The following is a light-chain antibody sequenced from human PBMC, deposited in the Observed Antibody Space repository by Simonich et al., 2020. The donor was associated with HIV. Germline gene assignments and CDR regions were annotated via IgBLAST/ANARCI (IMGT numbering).Light chain of an antibody. CDR2: WAS. CDR3: QQYYSTPRT. Sequence: DIVMTQSPDSLAVSLGERATINCKSSLNILYNSNNKNYVALYQQKPGQPPTLLIYWASTRESGVPDRFSASGSGTDFTLTISSLQAEDVAVYYCQQYYSTPRTFGQGTKVEIK. CDR1: LNILYNSNNKNY. J-gene: IGKJ1*01. V-gene: IGKV4-1*01.